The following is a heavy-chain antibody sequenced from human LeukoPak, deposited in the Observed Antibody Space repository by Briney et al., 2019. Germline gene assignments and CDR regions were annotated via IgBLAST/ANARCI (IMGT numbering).Heavy chain of an antibody. CDR1: GFTFSTYT. Sequence: AGGSLRLSCVASGFTFSTYTMNWVRQAPGKGLEWVSSIYYADSVRGRFTISRDNAKNSLYLQMSSLRVEDTAVYYCARDLKGHYCSGGSCYRPYYFDYWGQGTLVTVSS. D-gene: IGHD2-15*01. V-gene: IGHV3-21*01. J-gene: IGHJ4*02. CDR2: I. CDR3: ARDLKGHYCSGGSCYRPYYFDY.